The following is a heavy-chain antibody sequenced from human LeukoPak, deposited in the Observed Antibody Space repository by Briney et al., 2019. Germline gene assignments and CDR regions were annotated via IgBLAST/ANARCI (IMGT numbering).Heavy chain of an antibody. D-gene: IGHD5-24*01. CDR1: GYPFTTSW. V-gene: IGHV5-51*01. CDR3: AIINHPDGRVY. CDR2: IYAGNSDA. Sequence: PGESLKIACQSFGYPFTTSWIGWVRQLPGKGLEWTAIIYAGNSDAKYSPSFQGQVSISTDRSISTAYLHWSSLKASDTAIYYCAIINHPDGRVYWGQGTLVTVSS. J-gene: IGHJ4*02.